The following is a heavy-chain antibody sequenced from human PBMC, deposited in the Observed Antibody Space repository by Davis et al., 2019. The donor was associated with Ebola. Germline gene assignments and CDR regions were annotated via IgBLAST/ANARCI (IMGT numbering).Heavy chain of an antibody. CDR1: GGSISNGYYS. Sequence: PSETLSLTCTVSGGSISNGYYSWSWIRQPPGKGLEWIGYIYHNGVTFYSPSLRSRATISLDSYNNRFSLKLTSVTAADTALYYCARAHDSTGYYYLGYWGQGALVTVSS. V-gene: IGHV4-30-2*01. CDR2: IYHNGVT. CDR3: ARAHDSTGYYYLGY. J-gene: IGHJ4*02. D-gene: IGHD3-22*01.